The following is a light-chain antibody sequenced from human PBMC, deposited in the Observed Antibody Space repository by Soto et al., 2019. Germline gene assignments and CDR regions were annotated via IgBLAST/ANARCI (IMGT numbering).Light chain of an antibody. V-gene: IGKV3-15*01. CDR2: RAS. CDR3: QQYNDWPRT. CDR1: QSVNSN. Sequence: EIVLTQSPGTLSLSPGERVTLSCRASQSVNSNLAWYQQKPGQAPRLLIYRASTRATGFPARFSGSGSGTDFTLTISGLQSEDFAVYYCQQYNDWPRTFGQGTKVDIK. J-gene: IGKJ1*01.